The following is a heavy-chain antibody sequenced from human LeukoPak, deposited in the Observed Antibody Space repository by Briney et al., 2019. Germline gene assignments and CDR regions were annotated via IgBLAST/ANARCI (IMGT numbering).Heavy chain of an antibody. Sequence: GSSVKVSCKASGGTFSSYAISWVRQAPGQGLEWMGWISAYNGNTNYAQKLQGRVTMTTDTSTSTAYMELRSLRSDDTAVYYCARDRELELRSRYYYMDVWGKGTTVTVSS. CDR1: GGTFSSYA. J-gene: IGHJ6*03. V-gene: IGHV1-18*01. D-gene: IGHD1-7*01. CDR3: ARDRELELRSRYYYMDV. CDR2: ISAYNGNT.